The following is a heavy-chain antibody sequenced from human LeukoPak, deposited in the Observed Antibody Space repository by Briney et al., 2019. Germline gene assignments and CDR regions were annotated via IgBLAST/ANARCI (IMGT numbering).Heavy chain of an antibody. CDR1: RLGFRGCA. Sequence: GVSLGLSGEACRLGFRGCARYWVHHAKGKGLEWVSCIDASGVNTYYADSVKGRFTISRDNSRNTLYLQMNSLRAEDTAVYYCAKGSGSGWYGWFDPWGQGTLVTVSS. V-gene: IGHV3-23*01. CDR2: IDASGVNT. J-gene: IGHJ5*02. CDR3: AKGSGSGWYGWFDP. D-gene: IGHD6-19*01.